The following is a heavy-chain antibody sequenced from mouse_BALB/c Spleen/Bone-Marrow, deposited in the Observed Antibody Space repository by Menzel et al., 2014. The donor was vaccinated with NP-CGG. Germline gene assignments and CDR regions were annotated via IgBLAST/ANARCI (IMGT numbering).Heavy chain of an antibody. V-gene: IGHV5-4*02. CDR1: GFTFSDYY. D-gene: IGHD2-4*01. CDR2: ISDGGSYT. Sequence: EVMLVESGGGLVKPGGSLKLSCAASGFTFSDYYMYWVRQTPEKRLEWVATISDGGSYTYYPDSVKGRFTISRDNAKNNLYLQMSSLKSEDTAMYYCARVSYDYFDYRGQGTTLTVSS. CDR3: ARVSYDYFDY. J-gene: IGHJ2*01.